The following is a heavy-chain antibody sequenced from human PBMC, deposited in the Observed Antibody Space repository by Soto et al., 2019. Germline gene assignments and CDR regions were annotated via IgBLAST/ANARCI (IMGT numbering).Heavy chain of an antibody. D-gene: IGHD6-19*01. Sequence: EVQLVESGGGLVQPGRSQRLSCAASGFTFDDYAMHWVRQAPGKGLEWVSGISWNSGSIGYADSVKGRFTISRDNAKNSLYLQMTSLRAEDTALYYCAKDSVAGTPYYYMDVWGKGTTVTVSS. CDR3: AKDSVAGTPYYYMDV. J-gene: IGHJ6*03. CDR2: ISWNSGSI. CDR1: GFTFDDYA. V-gene: IGHV3-9*01.